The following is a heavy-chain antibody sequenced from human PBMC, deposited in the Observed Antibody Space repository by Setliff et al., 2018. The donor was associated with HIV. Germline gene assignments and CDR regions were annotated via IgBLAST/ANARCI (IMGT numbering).Heavy chain of an antibody. Sequence: ASVKVSCKTTGGTFNIFSITWVRQAPGQGLEWMGGIIPVFGPPNYAKKFQFRLTITADESTNTAYMELSSLKSEDTAVYYCARRGVPQQIDLDSWGHGTLVTVS. V-gene: IGHV1-69*13. CDR2: IIPVFGPP. CDR1: GGTFNIFS. CDR3: ARRGVPQQIDLDS. J-gene: IGHJ5*01. D-gene: IGHD3-10*01.